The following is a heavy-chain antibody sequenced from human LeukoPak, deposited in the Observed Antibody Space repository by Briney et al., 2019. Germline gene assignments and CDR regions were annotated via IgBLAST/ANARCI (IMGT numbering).Heavy chain of an antibody. CDR3: ASGSTLFEYYFDY. V-gene: IGHV1-2*02. Sequence: ASVKVSCKASGYTFTGYYMHRVRQAPGQGLEWMGWINPNSGGTNYAQKFQGRVTMTRDTSISTAYMELSRLRSDDTAVYYCASGSTLFEYYFDYWGQGTLVTVSS. CDR2: INPNSGGT. J-gene: IGHJ4*02. D-gene: IGHD3-16*01. CDR1: GYTFTGYY.